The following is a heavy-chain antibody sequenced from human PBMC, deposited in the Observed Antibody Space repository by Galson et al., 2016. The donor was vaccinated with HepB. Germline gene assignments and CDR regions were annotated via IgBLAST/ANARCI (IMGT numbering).Heavy chain of an antibody. V-gene: IGHV3-7*03. Sequence: SLRLSCAGSGFTFSSHWWMSWVRQAPGKGLEWVANINQDASEKNYVDSVKGRFIISRDDAKNSLYRQMNSLRAEDTAMYYCARESTAYSDWGQGTLVTVSS. CDR1: GFTFSSHW. CDR2: INQDASEK. CDR3: ARESTAYSD. D-gene: IGHD2/OR15-2a*01. J-gene: IGHJ4*02.